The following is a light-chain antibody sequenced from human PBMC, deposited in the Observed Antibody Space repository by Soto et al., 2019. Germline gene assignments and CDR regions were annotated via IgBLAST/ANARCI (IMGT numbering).Light chain of an antibody. Sequence: DIHLTQSPSFLSASVGDRVTITCRPSQAVPNNMAWYQQKPGKAPKLLIYKASRLESGVPSRFSGSGSGTEFTLTITSLQPDDFATYYCQHPKTFGQGTKVDIK. CDR3: QHPKT. V-gene: IGKV1-5*03. CDR1: QAVPNN. CDR2: KAS. J-gene: IGKJ1*01.